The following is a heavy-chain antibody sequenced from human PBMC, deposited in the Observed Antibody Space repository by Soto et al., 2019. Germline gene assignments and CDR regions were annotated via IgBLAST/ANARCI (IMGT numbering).Heavy chain of an antibody. CDR1: GGPITSGNSYS. D-gene: IGHD3-10*01. CDR3: ARAVTPYFGTWFDP. CDR2: ISHTGST. Sequence: QLQLQESGSGLVKPSQTLSLTCSVSGGPITSGNSYSWSWIRQPPGKGLEWIGSISHTGSTSYNPSLKSRVSMSVDKSKNQFSLKLSSVTAADMAVYYCARAVTPYFGTWFDPWGQGTLVTVSS. V-gene: IGHV4-30-2*01. J-gene: IGHJ5*02.